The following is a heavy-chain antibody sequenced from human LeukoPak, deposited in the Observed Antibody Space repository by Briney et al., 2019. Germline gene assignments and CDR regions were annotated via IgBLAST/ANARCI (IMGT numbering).Heavy chain of an antibody. V-gene: IGHV3-7*03. CDR3: ASEARGYSSSWRLTYYYYGMDV. D-gene: IGHD6-13*01. CDR2: IKQDGSKK. J-gene: IGHJ6*02. CDR1: GFPFSSYW. Sequence: GGSLRLSCVASGFPFSSYWMTWVRQAPGKGLEWVANIKQDGSKKSYVDSVKGRFTISRDNAKNSLYLQMNSLRAEDTAVYYCASEARGYSSSWRLTYYYYGMDVWGQGTTVTVSS.